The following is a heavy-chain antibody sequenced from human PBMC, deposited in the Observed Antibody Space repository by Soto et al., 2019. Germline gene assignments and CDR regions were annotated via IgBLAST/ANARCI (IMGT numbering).Heavy chain of an antibody. CDR3: ARDLPTLEWLNENDAFDI. D-gene: IGHD3-3*01. J-gene: IGHJ3*02. CDR1: GFTFSSYE. Sequence: PGGSLRLSCAASGFTFSSYEMNWVRQAPGKGLEWVSYISSSGSTIYYADSVKGRFTISRDNAKNSLYLQMNSLRAEDTAVYYCARDLPTLEWLNENDAFDIWGQGTMVTVSS. V-gene: IGHV3-48*03. CDR2: ISSSGSTI.